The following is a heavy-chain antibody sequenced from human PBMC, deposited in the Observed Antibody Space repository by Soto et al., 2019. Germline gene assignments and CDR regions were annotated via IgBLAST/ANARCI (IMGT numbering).Heavy chain of an antibody. CDR2: IIANNGKT. J-gene: IGHJ4*02. CDR3: AREEGAVAGTSGSDY. Sequence: ASVKVSCKASGGTFSSYAISWVRQAPGQGLEWMGWIIANNGKTNYAQKLQGRVTMTTDTSTSTAYMELRSLRSDDTAVYYCAREEGAVAGTSGSDYWGQGTLVTVSS. D-gene: IGHD6-19*01. CDR1: GGTFSSYA. V-gene: IGHV1-18*01.